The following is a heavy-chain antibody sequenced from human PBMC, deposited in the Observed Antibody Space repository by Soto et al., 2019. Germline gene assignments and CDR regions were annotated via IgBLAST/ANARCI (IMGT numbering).Heavy chain of an antibody. Sequence: EVQLVESGGCLVQPGGSLRLSCAASGFTFSSDSMNWVRQAPGKGLEWVSYISSSSSTIYYADSVKGRFTISRDNAKNSLYLQMNSLRAEDTAVYYCARDLNYGLFDYWGQGTLVTVSS. CDR3: ARDLNYGLFDY. CDR2: ISSSSSTI. J-gene: IGHJ4*02. D-gene: IGHD4-17*01. V-gene: IGHV3-48*01. CDR1: GFTFSSDS.